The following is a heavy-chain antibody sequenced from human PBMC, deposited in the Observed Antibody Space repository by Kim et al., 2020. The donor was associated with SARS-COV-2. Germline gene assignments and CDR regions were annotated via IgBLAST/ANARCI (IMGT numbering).Heavy chain of an antibody. J-gene: IGHJ4*02. CDR3: ARPPGDSSGWSGPFDY. Sequence: SGKGRLAISRDNSKNTLYLQMNSQRAEDTAVYYCARPPGDSSGWSGPFDYWGQGTLVTVSS. V-gene: IGHV3-30*07. D-gene: IGHD6-19*01.